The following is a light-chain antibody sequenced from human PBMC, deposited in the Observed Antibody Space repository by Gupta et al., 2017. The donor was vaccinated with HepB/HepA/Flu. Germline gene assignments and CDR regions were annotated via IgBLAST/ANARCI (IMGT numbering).Light chain of an antibody. CDR2: DAS. CDR3: QQRSNGPPTCS. CDR1: QGVGSY. Sequence: EIVLTQSPATLSLSLGERATLSCRASQGVGSYLAWYQQKPGQAPRLVIYDASKRAAGIPARFSGSGAGTDFTLTISSREPEDFAVYYCQQRSNGPPTCSFGQGTKLQIK. J-gene: IGKJ2*04. V-gene: IGKV3-11*01.